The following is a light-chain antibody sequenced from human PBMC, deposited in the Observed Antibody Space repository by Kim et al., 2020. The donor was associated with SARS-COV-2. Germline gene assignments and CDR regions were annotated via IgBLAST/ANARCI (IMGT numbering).Light chain of an antibody. Sequence: SVGDRVTITCRASQDISNYLALFQQKPGKAPKSLIYAASSMEGVVPSMFTGSVSGTEFSLTISSLQPEDFATYYCQQYNSYPPTFCQGTRLEIK. CDR1: QDISNY. CDR2: AAS. J-gene: IGKJ1*01. CDR3: QQYNSYPPT. V-gene: IGKV1-16*01.